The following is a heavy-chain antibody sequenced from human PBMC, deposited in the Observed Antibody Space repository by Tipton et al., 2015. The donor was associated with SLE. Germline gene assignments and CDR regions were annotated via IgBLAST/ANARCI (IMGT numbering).Heavy chain of an antibody. CDR2: IYTSGST. CDR3: ARVGCGDYQSAFDI. D-gene: IGHD4-17*01. CDR1: GGSISNYY. V-gene: IGHV4-4*07. J-gene: IGHJ3*02. Sequence: TLSLTCTVSGGSISNYYWSWVRQPAGKGLEWIGRIYTSGSTNYNPSLKSRVTMSVDTSKNQFSLKLSSVTAADTAVYYCARVGCGDYQSAFDIWGQGTMVTVSS.